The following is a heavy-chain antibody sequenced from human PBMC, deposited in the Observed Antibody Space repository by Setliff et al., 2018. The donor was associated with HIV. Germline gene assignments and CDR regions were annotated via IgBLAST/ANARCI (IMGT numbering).Heavy chain of an antibody. CDR1: GYTFTDYG. D-gene: IGHD4-17*01. CDR3: ARDDYANTDLDF. CDR2: INTNHGNP. J-gene: IGHJ4*02. V-gene: IGHV7-4-1*01. Sequence: ASVKVSCKASGYTFTDYGINWVRQAPGQGLEWMGWINTNHGNPMYAQGFTGRFVLSSDTSVRTAYLQLVGLKTEDTAVYFCARDDYANTDLDFWGPGTLVTVSS.